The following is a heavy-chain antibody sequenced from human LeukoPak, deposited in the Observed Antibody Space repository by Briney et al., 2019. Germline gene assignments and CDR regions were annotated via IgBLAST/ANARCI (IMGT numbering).Heavy chain of an antibody. CDR3: AKVLFGDGDYGDY. J-gene: IGHJ4*02. V-gene: IGHV3-30*04. CDR1: GFTFSSYA. Sequence: PGRSLRLSCAASGFTFSSYAMHWVRQAPGKGLEWVAVISYDGRNKYYVDSVKGRFTISRDNSKNALYLQMNSLRAEDTAVYYCAKVLFGDGDYGDYWGQGTLVTVSS. D-gene: IGHD4-17*01. CDR2: ISYDGRNK.